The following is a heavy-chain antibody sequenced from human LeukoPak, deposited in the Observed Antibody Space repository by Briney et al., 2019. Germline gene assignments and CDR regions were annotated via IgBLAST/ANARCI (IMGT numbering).Heavy chain of an antibody. Sequence: SETLSLTCAVSGGSISSSNWWSWVRQPPGKGLEWIGEIYHSGSTNYNPSLKSRVTISVDKSKNQFSLKLSSVTAADTAVYYCARAVGATQTDTFDYWGQGTLVTVSS. CDR2: IYHSGST. CDR1: GGSISSSNW. J-gene: IGHJ4*02. D-gene: IGHD1-26*01. V-gene: IGHV4-4*02. CDR3: ARAVGATQTDTFDY.